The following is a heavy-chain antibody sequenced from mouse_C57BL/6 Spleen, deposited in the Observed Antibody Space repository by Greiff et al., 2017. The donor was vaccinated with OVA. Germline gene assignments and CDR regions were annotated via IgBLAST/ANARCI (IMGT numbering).Heavy chain of an antibody. CDR3: ARPTIYDGSSGYFDV. J-gene: IGHJ1*03. Sequence: EVKLVESGGDLVKPGGSLKLSCAASGFTFSSYGMSWVRQTPDKRLEWVATISSGGSYTYYPDSVKGRFTISRDNAKNTLYLQMSSLKSEDTAMYYCARPTIYDGSSGYFDVWGTGTTVTVSS. CDR2: ISSGGSYT. V-gene: IGHV5-6*02. CDR1: GFTFSSYG. D-gene: IGHD2-3*01.